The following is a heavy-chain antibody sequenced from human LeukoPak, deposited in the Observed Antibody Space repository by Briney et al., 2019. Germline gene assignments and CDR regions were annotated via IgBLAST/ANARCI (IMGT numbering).Heavy chain of an antibody. CDR1: GFTFSSYA. V-gene: IGHV3-23*01. D-gene: IGHD3-3*01. Sequence: GGSLRVSCAASGFTFSSYAMSWVRQAPGNGLEWVSAISNSGGSTFYADSVKGRFTISRDNSKNTLYLQMNSLRAEDTAVYYCVHDFWSGYYAYFDYWGQGTLVTVSS. CDR2: ISNSGGST. CDR3: VHDFWSGYYAYFDY. J-gene: IGHJ4*02.